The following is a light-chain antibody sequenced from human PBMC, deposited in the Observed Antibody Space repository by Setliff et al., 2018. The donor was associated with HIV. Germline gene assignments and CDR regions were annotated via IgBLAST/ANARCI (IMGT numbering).Light chain of an antibody. CDR1: NIGSKS. V-gene: IGLV3-21*04. Sequence: SYELTQPSSVSVAPGKTASITCGGNNIGSKSVHWYQQKPGQAPVLVIYNDSDRPSGIPGRLSGSNSGTTATLTISRVVAGDEADYYCQVWDSSSDHYVFGTGTKVTVL. J-gene: IGLJ1*01. CDR3: QVWDSSSDHYV. CDR2: NDS.